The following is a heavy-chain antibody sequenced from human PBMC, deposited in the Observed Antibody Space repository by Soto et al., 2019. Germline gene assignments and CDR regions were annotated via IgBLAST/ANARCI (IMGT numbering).Heavy chain of an antibody. Sequence: QVQLVESGGGVVQPGRSLRLSCAASGFTFSSYGMHWVRQAPGKGLEWVAVISYDGSNKYYADSVKGRFTISRDNSKNTLYLQMNSLRSEDTAVYYCAKDGSIAAREVDRDYYSGMDVWGQGTTVTVSS. V-gene: IGHV3-30*18. CDR3: AKDGSIAAREVDRDYYSGMDV. J-gene: IGHJ6*02. CDR1: GFTFSSYG. CDR2: ISYDGSNK. D-gene: IGHD6-6*01.